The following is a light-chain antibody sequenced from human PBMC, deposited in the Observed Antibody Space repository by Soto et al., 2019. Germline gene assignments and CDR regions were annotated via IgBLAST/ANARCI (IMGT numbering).Light chain of an antibody. CDR3: QHYGSTLWT. Sequence: EIVLTQSPGTLSLSPGERATLSCRASQSVYSNHLAWYQQRPGQAPRLLIYDASTRATGIPDRFSGGGSGTDFTLTINRLEPEDFAVYYWQHYGSTLWTFGQGTKVEVK. CDR2: DAS. V-gene: IGKV3-20*01. J-gene: IGKJ1*01. CDR1: QSVYSNH.